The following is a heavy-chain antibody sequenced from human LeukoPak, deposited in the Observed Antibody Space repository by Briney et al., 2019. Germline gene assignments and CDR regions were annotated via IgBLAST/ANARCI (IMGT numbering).Heavy chain of an antibody. CDR2: ISTSSTGT. CDR3: TRERRGSYYAFES. V-gene: IGHV3-23*01. J-gene: IGHJ4*02. D-gene: IGHD3-16*01. Sequence: GGSLRLSCTASKFTFSNYVMTWVRQAPGKGLEWVSAISTSSTGTYYADSVNGRFTISRDDSKNTLYLQMNSLRVDDTAVYYCTRERRGSYYAFESWGQGTQVSVSS. CDR1: KFTFSNYV.